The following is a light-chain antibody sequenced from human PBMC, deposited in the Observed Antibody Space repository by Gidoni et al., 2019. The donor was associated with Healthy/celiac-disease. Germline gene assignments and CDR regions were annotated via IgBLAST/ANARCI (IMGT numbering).Light chain of an antibody. V-gene: IGLV2-14*01. CDR1: SSDVGGYNY. CDR2: EVS. CDR3: SSYTSSSTRVV. Sequence: SALTQPASASGCPGQSITISCTGTSSDVGGYNYVSWYQQHPGKAPKLMIYEVSNRPSGVSTRFSGSKSGNTASLTISGLQAEDEADYYCSSYTSSSTRVVFGGGTKLTVL. J-gene: IGLJ2*01.